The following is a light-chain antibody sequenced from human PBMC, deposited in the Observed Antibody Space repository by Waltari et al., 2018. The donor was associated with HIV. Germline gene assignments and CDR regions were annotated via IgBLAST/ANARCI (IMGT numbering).Light chain of an antibody. CDR3: AAWDDSLNGWV. CDR2: SND. Sequence: QSVLTQPHSASGTPGQRVTISCSGSSSNIRSNTVSWYQQLPGTAPKLLIYSNDQRPSGVPDRFSGSKSGTSASLAISGLQSEDEADYYCAAWDDSLNGWVFGGGTKLTVL. CDR1: SSNIRSNT. J-gene: IGLJ3*02. V-gene: IGLV1-44*01.